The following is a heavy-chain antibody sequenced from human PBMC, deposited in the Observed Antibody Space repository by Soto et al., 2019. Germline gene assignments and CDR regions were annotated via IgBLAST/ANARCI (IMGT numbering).Heavy chain of an antibody. Sequence: QVQLVQSGAEVKKPGSSVKVSCLASRGTFNRYAINWVRQAPGHGLEWLGALVPQFGTPNYAQKFQDRVTIVADESTNSTTMELRDLTSDDTAVYYCARQNRDTPMVPVVVWGQGTLVTVSS. CDR2: LVPQFGTP. J-gene: IGHJ4*02. CDR3: ARQNRDTPMVPVVV. CDR1: RGTFNRYA. D-gene: IGHD5-18*01. V-gene: IGHV1-69*01.